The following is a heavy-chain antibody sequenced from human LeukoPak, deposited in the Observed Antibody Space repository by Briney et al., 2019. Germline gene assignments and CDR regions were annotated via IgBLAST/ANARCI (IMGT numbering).Heavy chain of an antibody. Sequence: GGSLRLSCAASGFTFSSYWMNWVRQAPGKGLVWVSRIASDGSSTTYADSVKGRFSISRDNAKNTLYLQMNSLRAEDTAVYYCARALTYYDFWSGYPPPYYGMDVWGQGTTVTVSS. J-gene: IGHJ6*02. CDR2: IASDGSST. V-gene: IGHV3-74*01. CDR3: ARALTYYDFWSGYPPPYYGMDV. D-gene: IGHD3-3*01. CDR1: GFTFSSYW.